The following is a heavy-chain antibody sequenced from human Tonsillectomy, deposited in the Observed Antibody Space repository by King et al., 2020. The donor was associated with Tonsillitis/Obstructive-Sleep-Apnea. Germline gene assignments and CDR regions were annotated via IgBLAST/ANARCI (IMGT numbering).Heavy chain of an antibody. CDR2: INPSDSYT. J-gene: IGHJ3*02. CDR3: ARHLCGSYYDTAFDI. V-gene: IGHV5-10-1*03. CDR1: GYSFTNYW. D-gene: IGHD1-26*01. Sequence: VQLVQSGEEVKKPGESLRISCKGSGYSFTNYWISWVRQMPGKGLEWMGKINPSDSYTNYRPSFQGHVTILADKAISTAYLQWSGLKASDTAMYYCARHLCGSYYDTAFDIWGQGTMVPVSS.